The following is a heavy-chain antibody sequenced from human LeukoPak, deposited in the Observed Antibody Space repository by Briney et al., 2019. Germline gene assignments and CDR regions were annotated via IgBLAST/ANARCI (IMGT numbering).Heavy chain of an antibody. D-gene: IGHD5-18*01. V-gene: IGHV3-23*01. CDR1: GFTFSSYG. J-gene: IGHJ4*02. Sequence: GGTLRLSCAASGFTFSSYGMSWVRQAPGKGLEWVSAISGSGGSTYYADSVKGRFTISRDNSKNTLYLQVISLRAEDTAVYYCARDPNVDTATGGYWGQGTLVTVSS. CDR2: ISGSGGST. CDR3: ARDPNVDTATGGY.